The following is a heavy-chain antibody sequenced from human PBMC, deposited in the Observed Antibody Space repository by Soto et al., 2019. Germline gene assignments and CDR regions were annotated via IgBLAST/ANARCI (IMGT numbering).Heavy chain of an antibody. D-gene: IGHD3-22*01. CDR1: GFTISSYS. J-gene: IGHJ4*02. V-gene: IGHV3-30*18. Sequence: GGSLRLSCAASGFTISSYSMHWVRQAPGKGLEWVAVISYDGSNKYYADSVKGRFTISRDNSKNTLYLQMNSLRAEDTAVYYCEKDHRRYYYDSSGYSNYWGQGTLVTVSS. CDR2: ISYDGSNK. CDR3: EKDHRRYYYDSSGYSNY.